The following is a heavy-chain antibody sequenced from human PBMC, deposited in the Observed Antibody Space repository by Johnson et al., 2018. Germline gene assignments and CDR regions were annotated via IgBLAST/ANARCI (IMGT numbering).Heavy chain of an antibody. CDR2: IDYSGST. V-gene: IGHV4-59*01. CDR1: GDSISNNY. Sequence: QVQLQESGPGLVKPSETLSLTCTVSGDSISNNYWSWVRQPPGKGLEWIGYIDYSGSTNYSPSLKSRVTISEDTSKTQFSLKLSSLPAAATAVYYCARGQRGYTYGNYYYYYMDVWGKGTTVTVSS. J-gene: IGHJ6*03. CDR3: ARGQRGYTYGNYYYYYMDV. D-gene: IGHD5-18*01.